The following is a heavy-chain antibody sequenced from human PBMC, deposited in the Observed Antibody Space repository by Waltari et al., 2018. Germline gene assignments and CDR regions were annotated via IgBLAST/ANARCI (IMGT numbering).Heavy chain of an antibody. D-gene: IGHD4-4*01. V-gene: IGHV4-4*07. CDR2: IYTSGST. J-gene: IGHJ5*02. CDR3: ARQPPYSNIAWFDP. CDR1: GGSISSYY. Sequence: QVQLQESGPGLVKPSETLSLTCTVSGGSISSYYWSWIRQPAGKGLEWIGRIYTSGSTNYNPSLKSRVTMSVDTSKNQFSLKLSSVTAADTAVYYCARQPPYSNIAWFDPWGQGTLVTVSS.